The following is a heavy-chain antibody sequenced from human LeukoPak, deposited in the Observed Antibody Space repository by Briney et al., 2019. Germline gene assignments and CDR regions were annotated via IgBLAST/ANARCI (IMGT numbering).Heavy chain of an antibody. V-gene: IGHV1-8*01. Sequence: ASVKVSCKASGYTFTSYDINWVRQATGQGLEWMGWMNPNSGNTGYAQKFQGRVTMTRNTSISTAYMELSSLRSEDTAVYYCARGLRVVPAAISSYYVDVWGKGTTVTVSS. CDR2: MNPNSGNT. J-gene: IGHJ6*03. CDR3: ARGLRVVPAAISSYYVDV. D-gene: IGHD2-2*01. CDR1: GYTFTSYD.